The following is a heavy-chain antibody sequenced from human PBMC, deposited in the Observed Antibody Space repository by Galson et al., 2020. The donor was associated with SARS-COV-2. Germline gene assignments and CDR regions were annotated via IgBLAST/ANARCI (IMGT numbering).Heavy chain of an antibody. CDR3: ARLAMRIAGRTWPDY. D-gene: IGHD6-6*01. V-gene: IGHV4-39*01. Sequence: ETSETLSLTCTVSGASISSTNYYWGWIRQPPEKGLEWIGSIFYSGTTHYNPSLQSRLTMSVDTSKNQFSLRMNSVTAADTAVYYCARLAMRIAGRTWPDYWGQGTLVTVSP. CDR1: GASISSTNYY. CDR2: IFYSGTT. J-gene: IGHJ4*02.